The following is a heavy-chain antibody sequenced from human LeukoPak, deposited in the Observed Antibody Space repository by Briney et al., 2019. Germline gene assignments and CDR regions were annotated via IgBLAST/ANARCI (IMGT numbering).Heavy chain of an antibody. V-gene: IGHV3-7*01. Sequence: GRSLRLSCAASGFVFSTYWMTWVRQAPGKGLEWVANINLDGTEEHYVDSSLKGRFTISRDNAKNSLYLQMTSLRVEDTAVYYCASGRHDFLHWGQGSLVTVSS. CDR2: INLDGTEE. CDR1: GFVFSTYW. J-gene: IGHJ4*02. D-gene: IGHD3/OR15-3a*01. CDR3: ASGRHDFLH.